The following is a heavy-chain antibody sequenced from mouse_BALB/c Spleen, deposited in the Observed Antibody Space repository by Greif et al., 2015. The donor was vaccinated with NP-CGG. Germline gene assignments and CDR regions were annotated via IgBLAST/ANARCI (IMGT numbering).Heavy chain of an antibody. J-gene: IGHJ1*01. CDR3: ARNGVTTVVASYWYFDV. Sequence: VQLQQSGPELVKPGASVKISCKASGYTFTDYNMHWVKQSHGKSLEWIGHIYPYNGGTGYNQKFKSKATLTVDNSSSTAYMELRSLTSEDSAVYYCARNGVTTVVASYWYFDVWGAGTTVTVSS. D-gene: IGHD1-1*01. CDR2: IYPYNGGT. V-gene: IGHV1S29*02. CDR1: GYTFTDYN.